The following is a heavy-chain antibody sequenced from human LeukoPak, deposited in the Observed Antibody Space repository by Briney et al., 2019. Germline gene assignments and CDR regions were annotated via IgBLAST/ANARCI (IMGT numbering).Heavy chain of an antibody. CDR1: GGTFSSYA. Sequence: SVKVSCKASGGTFSSYAISWVRQAPGQGLEWMGGIIPIFGTANYEQKFQGRVTITADESTSTAYMELSSLRSEDTAVYYCAREGNYYDSSGYAPDYWGQGTLVTVSS. V-gene: IGHV1-69*13. CDR2: IIPIFGTA. D-gene: IGHD3-22*01. J-gene: IGHJ4*02. CDR3: AREGNYYDSSGYAPDY.